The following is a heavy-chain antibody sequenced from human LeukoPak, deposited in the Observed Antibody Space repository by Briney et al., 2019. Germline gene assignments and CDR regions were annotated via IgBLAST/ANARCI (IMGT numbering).Heavy chain of an antibody. CDR3: ARVSSNSSYYFDY. V-gene: IGHV1-8*01. Sequence: ASVKVSCKASGYTFTSYDINWVRQATGQGLEWMGWMNPNSGNTGYAQKFQGRVTMTRNTSISTAYMEPSSLRSEDTAVYYCARVSSNSSYYFDYWGQGTLVTVSS. D-gene: IGHD2-2*01. CDR2: MNPNSGNT. J-gene: IGHJ4*02. CDR1: GYTFTSYD.